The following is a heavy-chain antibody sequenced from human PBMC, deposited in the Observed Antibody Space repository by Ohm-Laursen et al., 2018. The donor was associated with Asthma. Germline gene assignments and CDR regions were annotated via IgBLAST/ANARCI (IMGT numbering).Heavy chain of an antibody. V-gene: IGHV1-69*13. CDR1: GGTFSSYA. Sequence: ASVKVSCKASGGTFSSYAISWVRQAPGQGLEWMGGIIPIFGTANYAQKFQGRVTITADESTSTAYMELSSLRSEDTAVYYCAREIYYGSGSYYIPGYYYYGMDVWGQGTTVTVSS. CDR2: IIPIFGTA. D-gene: IGHD3-10*01. CDR3: AREIYYGSGSYYIPGYYYYGMDV. J-gene: IGHJ6*02.